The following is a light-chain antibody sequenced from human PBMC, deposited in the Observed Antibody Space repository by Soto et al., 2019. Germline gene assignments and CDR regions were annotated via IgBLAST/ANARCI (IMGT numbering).Light chain of an antibody. Sequence: DIEMTQSPSSVSSSVGDRVTITCRASQGISSWLAYYQQKPAKAPTLLIYAASSLKSGVQSRCSSSGSATDITLTSSRLPPDVFATYYQQQANSSPITFGQGTRLEIK. CDR1: QGISSW. CDR3: QQANSSPIT. V-gene: IGKV1-12*01. J-gene: IGKJ5*01. CDR2: AAS.